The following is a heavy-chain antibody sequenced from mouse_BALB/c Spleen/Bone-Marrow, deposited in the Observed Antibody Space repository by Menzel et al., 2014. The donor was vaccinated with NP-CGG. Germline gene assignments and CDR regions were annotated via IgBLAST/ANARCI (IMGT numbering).Heavy chain of an antibody. J-gene: IGHJ2*01. CDR1: GYTFTSYW. CDR2: IDPSDSYT. CDR3: APRLDY. Sequence: QVQLQQSGAELVKPGASVKLSCKASGYTFTSYWMHWVKQRPGQGLEWIGEIDPSDSYTNYNQKFKGKATLTVDKSSSTAYMQLSSLTSEDSAVCYCAPRLDYWGQGTTLTVSS. V-gene: IGHV1-69*02.